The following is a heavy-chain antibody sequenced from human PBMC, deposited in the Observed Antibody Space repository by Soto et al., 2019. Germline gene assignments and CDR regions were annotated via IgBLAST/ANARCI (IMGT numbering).Heavy chain of an antibody. Sequence: ASVKVSCKASGYTFTDYYMHWVRQAPGQGLEWMGWINPNTGGTKYAQKFQGRVTMTRDTSISTAYMELSSLRSADTAVYYCARGGYCSNGVYSFYNWFDPWGQGTLVTVSS. CDR1: GYTFTDYY. D-gene: IGHD2-8*01. CDR2: INPNTGGT. V-gene: IGHV1-2*02. CDR3: ARGGYCSNGVYSFYNWFDP. J-gene: IGHJ5*02.